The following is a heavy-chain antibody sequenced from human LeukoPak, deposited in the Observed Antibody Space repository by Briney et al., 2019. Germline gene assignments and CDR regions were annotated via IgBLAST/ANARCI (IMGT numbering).Heavy chain of an antibody. V-gene: IGHV1-24*01. CDR1: GYTLTELS. CDR2: FDPEDGET. Sequence: ASVKVSCKVSGYTLTELSMHWVRQAPGKGLECMGGFDPEDGETIYAQKFQGRVTMTEDTSTDAAYMELSSLRSEDTAVYYCATVVAGPFDYWGQGTLVTVSS. CDR3: ATVVAGPFDY. D-gene: IGHD6-19*01. J-gene: IGHJ4*02.